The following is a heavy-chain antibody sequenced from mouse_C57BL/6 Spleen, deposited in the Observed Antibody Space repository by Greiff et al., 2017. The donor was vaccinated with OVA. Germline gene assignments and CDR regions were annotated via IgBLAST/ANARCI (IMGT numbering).Heavy chain of an antibody. Sequence: QVHVKQSGAELVRPGTSVTVSCKASGYAFTNYLIAWVKQRPGQGLEWIGVINPGSGGTNYNEKFKGKATLTADKSSSTAYMQLSSLTSEDSAVYFCEREGFAMDYWGQGTSVTVSS. V-gene: IGHV1-54*01. J-gene: IGHJ4*01. CDR3: EREGFAMDY. CDR2: INPGSGGT. CDR1: GYAFTNYL.